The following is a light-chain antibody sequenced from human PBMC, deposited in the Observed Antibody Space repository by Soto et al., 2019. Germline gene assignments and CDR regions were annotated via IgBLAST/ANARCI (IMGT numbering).Light chain of an antibody. CDR3: HHYYTTPPA. CDR2: WAS. CDR1: QNVLYSSNNHNY. J-gene: IGKJ1*01. V-gene: IGKV4-1*01. Sequence: IVMTQSPDSLAVSLGETATINCRSSQNVLYSSNNHNYVAWYQQKAGQPPKLLMYWASTRESGVPQRFSGSGSGTDFTLTISDLQAEDVAVYFCHHYYTTPPAFGQGTRVEVK.